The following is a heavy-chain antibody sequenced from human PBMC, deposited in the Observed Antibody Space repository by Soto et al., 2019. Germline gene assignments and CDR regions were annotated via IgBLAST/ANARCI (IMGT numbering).Heavy chain of an antibody. V-gene: IGHV4-39*01. Sequence: PSETLSLTCTVSVTSINNNNYYWGWIRQPPGKGLEWIGSIYYDGSTYFNSPLKSRVTISVDTSKNQFSLKVSSVTAADTAVYYCARTSYTNIISFPCDHWGQGTLVTVSS. CDR1: VTSINNNNYY. D-gene: IGHD1-1*01. J-gene: IGHJ4*02. CDR3: ARTSYTNIISFPCDH. CDR2: IYYDGST.